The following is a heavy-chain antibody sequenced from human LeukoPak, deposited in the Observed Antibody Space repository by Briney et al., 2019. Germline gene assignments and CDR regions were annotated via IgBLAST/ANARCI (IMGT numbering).Heavy chain of an antibody. CDR1: GFTCSSYA. D-gene: IGHD1-26*01. V-gene: IGHV3-23*01. CDR3: AKDPYSGSYFDY. Sequence: GGSLRLSCAASGFTCSSYAMSWVRQAPGKGLEWVSAISGSGGSTYYADSVKGRFTISRDNSKSTLYLQMNSLRAEDTAVYYCAKDPYSGSYFDYWGQGTLVTVSS. CDR2: ISGSGGST. J-gene: IGHJ4*02.